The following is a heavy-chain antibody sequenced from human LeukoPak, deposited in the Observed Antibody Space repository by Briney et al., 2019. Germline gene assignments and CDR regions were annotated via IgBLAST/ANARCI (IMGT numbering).Heavy chain of an antibody. D-gene: IGHD6-13*01. CDR1: GFTFSSYS. Sequence: GGSLRLSCAASGFTFSSYSMNWVRQAPGKELEWVSSISSSSSYIYYADSVKGRFTISRDNAKNSLYLQMNSLRAEDTAVYYCARDRVVAAAAHFDYWGQGTLVTVSS. V-gene: IGHV3-21*01. J-gene: IGHJ4*02. CDR2: ISSSSSYI. CDR3: ARDRVVAAAAHFDY.